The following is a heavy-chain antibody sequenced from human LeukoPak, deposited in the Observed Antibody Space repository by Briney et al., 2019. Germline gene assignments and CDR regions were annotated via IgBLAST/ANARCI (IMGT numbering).Heavy chain of an antibody. V-gene: IGHV3-48*03. D-gene: IGHD6-19*01. CDR1: GFTFSSYE. J-gene: IGHJ4*02. CDR3: ARSYSSGWYTGPYYFDY. Sequence: GGSLRLSCAASGFTFSSYEMNWVRQAPGKGLEGVSYISSSGSTIYYADSVKGRFTISRDNAKNSLYLQMNSLRAEDTAVYYCARSYSSGWYTGPYYFDYWGQGTLVTVSS. CDR2: ISSSGSTI.